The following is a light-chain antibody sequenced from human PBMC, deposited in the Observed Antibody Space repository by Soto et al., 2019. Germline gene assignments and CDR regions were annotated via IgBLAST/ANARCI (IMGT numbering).Light chain of an antibody. CDR3: QQRSNWPPGP. CDR1: QSVSSY. Sequence: EIVLTQSPATLSLSPGERATLSCRASQSVSSYLAWYQQKPGQAPRLLIYDASNRATGIPARFSGSGSGTDFTLTISSLEPEDFAVYYCQQRSNWPPGPFGPGTKVXIK. J-gene: IGKJ3*01. CDR2: DAS. V-gene: IGKV3-11*01.